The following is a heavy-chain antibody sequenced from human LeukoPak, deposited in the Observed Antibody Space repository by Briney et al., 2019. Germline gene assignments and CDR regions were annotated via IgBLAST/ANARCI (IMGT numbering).Heavy chain of an antibody. V-gene: IGHV1-2*02. Sequence: ASVKVSCKASGYTFTGYYMHWVRQAPGQGLEWMGWINPNSGGTNYAQKFQGRVTMTRDTSISTAYMELSRLRSDDTAVYYCARDFGYGGRNYYYGMDVWGQGTTVTVSS. D-gene: IGHD4-23*01. CDR3: ARDFGYGGRNYYYGMDV. CDR2: INPNSGGT. CDR1: GYTFTGYY. J-gene: IGHJ6*02.